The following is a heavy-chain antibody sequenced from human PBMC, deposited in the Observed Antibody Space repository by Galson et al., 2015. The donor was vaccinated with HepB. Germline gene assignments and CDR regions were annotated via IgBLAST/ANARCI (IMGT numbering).Heavy chain of an antibody. J-gene: IGHJ5*02. Sequence: SLRLSCAASGFTFSSYDIHWVRQAPGKGLEWVAAISYDGSNKYYADSVKGRFTISRDNSKNTMYLQMNSLRAEDTAVYYCARAPGTSDPWGQGTLVTVSS. CDR2: ISYDGSNK. V-gene: IGHV3-30*04. CDR1: GFTFSSYD. CDR3: ARAPGTSDP.